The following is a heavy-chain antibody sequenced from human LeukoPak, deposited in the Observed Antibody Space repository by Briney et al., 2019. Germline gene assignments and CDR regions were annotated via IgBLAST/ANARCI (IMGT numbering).Heavy chain of an antibody. CDR1: GGTFSSYA. V-gene: IGHV1-69*06. J-gene: IGHJ3*02. D-gene: IGHD3-10*01. CDR3: ARSHYYGSGSYYAFDI. Sequence: SVTVSCKSSGGTFSSYAISWVRQAPGQRLEWMGGTIPIFGKANYAQKFPGRVTITADKSPKTHYMQQMSLISEDAAVYYCARSHYYGSGSYYAFDIWGQGTMVTVSS. CDR2: TIPIFGKA.